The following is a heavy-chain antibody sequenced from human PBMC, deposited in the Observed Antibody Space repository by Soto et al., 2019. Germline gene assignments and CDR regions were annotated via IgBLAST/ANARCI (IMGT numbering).Heavy chain of an antibody. CDR2: ISGSASISGSDDNT. J-gene: IGHJ5*01. V-gene: IGHV3-23*01. CDR3: ARYPGNSYRNYFDS. CDR1: GFTFSDYA. Sequence: GGSLRLSCAASGFTFSDYAMSWVRQAPGKGLEWVSSISGSASISGSDDNTYYADSVKGRFTISRDNSKNTLFLQMNSLRADDTAVYRCARYPGNSYRNYFDSLGQGTLVTVSS. D-gene: IGHD1-1*01.